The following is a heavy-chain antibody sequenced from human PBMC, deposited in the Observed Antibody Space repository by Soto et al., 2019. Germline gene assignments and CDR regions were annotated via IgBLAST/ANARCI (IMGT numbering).Heavy chain of an antibody. CDR1: GGSFSGYY. CDR3: ARGGRSSAVPERYYYYGMDV. Sequence: SETLSLTCAVYGGSFSGYYWSWIRQPPGKGLEWIGEINHSGSTNYNPSLKSRVTISVDTSRNQFSLKLSSVTAADTAVYYCARGGRSSAVPERYYYYGMDVWGQGTTVTVSS. CDR2: INHSGST. V-gene: IGHV4-34*01. J-gene: IGHJ6*02. D-gene: IGHD2-2*01.